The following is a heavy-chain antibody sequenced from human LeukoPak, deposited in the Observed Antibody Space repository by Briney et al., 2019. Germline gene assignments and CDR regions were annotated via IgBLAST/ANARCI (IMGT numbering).Heavy chain of an antibody. CDR3: ARHDYGDQGWFDP. D-gene: IGHD4-17*01. J-gene: IGHJ5*02. Sequence: GESLKISCKGSGYSFSGYWVAWVRQMPGKGLEWMGIIYPGDSDTRYSPSFQGQVTTSADKSISTAYLQWSSLKASDTAMYYCARHDYGDQGWFDPWGQGTLVTVSS. CDR1: GYSFSGYW. CDR2: IYPGDSDT. V-gene: IGHV5-51*01.